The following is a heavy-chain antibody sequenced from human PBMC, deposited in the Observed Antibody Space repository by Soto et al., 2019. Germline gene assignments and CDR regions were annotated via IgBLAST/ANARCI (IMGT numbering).Heavy chain of an antibody. CDR1: GGSISEKY. D-gene: IGHD6-13*01. CDR2: IFANGHT. V-gene: IGHV4-4*07. CDR3: VASLAASGLNWLDP. Sequence: QLQLQESGPGLVKASETLSLTCIVSGGSISEKYWNWVRQPPGKGLEWIGLIFANGHTDYNPSLRSRVAMSVDASKTQFSLMLTSMTAADTAVYYCVASLAASGLNWLDPWGRGTLVTVSS. J-gene: IGHJ5*02.